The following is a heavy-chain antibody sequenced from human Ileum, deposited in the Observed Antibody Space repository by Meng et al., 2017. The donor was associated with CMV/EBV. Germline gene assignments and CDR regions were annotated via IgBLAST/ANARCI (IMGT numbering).Heavy chain of an antibody. CDR2: IIPIFGTA. CDR1: GGTFSSYA. V-gene: IGHV1-69*05. D-gene: IGHD2-2*01. J-gene: IGHJ6*02. Sequence: SVKVSCKASGGTFSSYAISWVRQAPGQGLEWMGGIIPIFGTANYAQKFQGRVTITTDESTSTAYMELSSLRSEDTAVYYCARDRWGDIVVVPAAPPPVYYYGMDVWGQGTTDTVSS. CDR3: ARDRWGDIVVVPAAPPPVYYYGMDV.